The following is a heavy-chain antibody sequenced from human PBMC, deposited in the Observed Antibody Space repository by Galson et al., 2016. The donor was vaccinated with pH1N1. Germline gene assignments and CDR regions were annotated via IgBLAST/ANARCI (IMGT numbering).Heavy chain of an antibody. CDR1: GFTLSCCA. V-gene: IGHV3-30*04. CDR3: ARSRHFSFDY. CDR2: ISKDGNNV. Sequence: SLRLSCAASGFTLSCCAMHWVRQAPGKGLECVALISKDGNNVYYADSVKGRFTISRDSSNNTLYLQMNSLRTEDTAIYYCARSRHFSFDYWGQGALVTVAS. D-gene: IGHD6-6*01. J-gene: IGHJ4*02.